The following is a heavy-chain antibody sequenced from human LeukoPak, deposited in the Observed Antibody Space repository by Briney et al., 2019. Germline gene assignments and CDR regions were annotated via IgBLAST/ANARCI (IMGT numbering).Heavy chain of an antibody. CDR2: ISGSGGST. Sequence: GGSLRLSCAASGLTFSSYAMSWVRQAPGKGLEWVSGISGSGGSTYYADSVKGRFTISRDNSKNTLYLQMNSLRAEDTAEYYCAARIQLWLRDYWGQGTPVTVSS. CDR1: GLTFSSYA. J-gene: IGHJ4*02. CDR3: AARIQLWLRDY. D-gene: IGHD5-18*01. V-gene: IGHV3-23*01.